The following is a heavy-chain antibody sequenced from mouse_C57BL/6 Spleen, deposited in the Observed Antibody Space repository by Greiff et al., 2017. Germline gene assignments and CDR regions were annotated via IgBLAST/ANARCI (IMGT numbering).Heavy chain of an antibody. CDR2: IYPGSGNT. J-gene: IGHJ2*01. CDR3: ARSGLGFDY. D-gene: IGHD1-3*01. Sequence: VQLVESGAELVRPGASVKLSCKASGYTFTDYYINWVKQRPGQGLEWIARIYPGSGNTYYNEKFKGKATLTAEKSSSTAYMQLSSLTSEDSAVYFCARSGLGFDYWGQGTTLTVSS. V-gene: IGHV1-76*01. CDR1: GYTFTDYY.